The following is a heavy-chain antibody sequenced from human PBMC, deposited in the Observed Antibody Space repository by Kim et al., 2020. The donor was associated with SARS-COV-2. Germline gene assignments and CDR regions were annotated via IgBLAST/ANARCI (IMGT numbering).Heavy chain of an antibody. CDR3: ARDASALGYFDWFPVRNDYYGMDV. D-gene: IGHD3-9*01. J-gene: IGHJ6*02. V-gene: IGHV1-69*13. CDR2: IIPIFGTA. CDR1: GGTFSSYA. Sequence: SVKVSCKASGGTFSSYAISWVRQAPGQGLEWMGGIIPIFGTANYAQKFQGRVTITADESTSTAYMELSSLRSEDTAVYYCARDASALGYFDWFPVRNDYYGMDVWGQGTTVTVSS.